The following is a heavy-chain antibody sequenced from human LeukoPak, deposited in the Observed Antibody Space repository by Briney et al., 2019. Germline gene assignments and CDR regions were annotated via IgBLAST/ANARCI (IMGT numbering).Heavy chain of an antibody. D-gene: IGHD5-18*01. J-gene: IGHJ6*03. V-gene: IGHV3-33*01. Sequence: PGRSLRLSCAASGFTFSSYGIHWVRQAPGKGLEWVAVIWYDGSNKYYADSVKGRFTISRDNSKNTVNLQLNSLRTEDTAVYYCAREGYKYADYYCYYMDVWGKGTTVTVSS. CDR1: GFTFSSYG. CDR3: AREGYKYADYYCYYMDV. CDR2: IWYDGSNK.